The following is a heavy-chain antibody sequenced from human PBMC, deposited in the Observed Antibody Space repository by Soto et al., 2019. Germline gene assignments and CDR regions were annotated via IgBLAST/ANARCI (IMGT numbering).Heavy chain of an antibody. J-gene: IGHJ4*02. CDR2: IKPDESEK. CDR3: ARGFSAGKGSPPDF. V-gene: IGHV3-7*03. D-gene: IGHD6-13*01. CDR1: GFTFSDSW. Sequence: EVQLVESGGGLVQPGGSLRLSCTASGFTFSDSWMTWVRQAPGKGLEWVARIKPDESEKKYADSVKGRFSISRDNSKNTLYLQMSSLRAEDTAVYYCARGFSAGKGSPPDFWGQGSLVTVSS.